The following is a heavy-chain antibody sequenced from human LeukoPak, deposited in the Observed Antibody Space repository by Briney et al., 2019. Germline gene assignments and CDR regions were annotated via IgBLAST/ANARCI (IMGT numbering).Heavy chain of an antibody. V-gene: IGHV5-51*01. CDR1: GYSFTSYW. CDR2: IYPGDSDT. J-gene: IGHJ6*03. D-gene: IGHD3-10*01. CDR3: ARHGDYYYGSGSYYNPDYYYYYMDV. Sequence: GESLKISCKGSGYSFTSYWIGWVRQMPGKGLEWMGIIYPGDSDTRYSPSFQGQVTISADKSISTAYLQWSSLKASDTATYYCARHGDYYYGSGSYYNPDYYYYYMDVWGKGTTVTVSS.